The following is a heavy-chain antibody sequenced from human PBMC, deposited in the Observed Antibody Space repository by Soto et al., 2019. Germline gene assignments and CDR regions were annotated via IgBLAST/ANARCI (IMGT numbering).Heavy chain of an antibody. D-gene: IGHD6-19*01. V-gene: IGHV3-48*01. J-gene: IGHJ6*03. CDR3: ARVRSSSFNTYLYYMDL. Sequence: EVQLEESGGTLVQPGGSLGLSCVASGFTFSTFGINWVRQAPGKGLEWVSYISSNSGTIYYADSVQGRFTISRDNAYSSLYLQMNSLRAEDTAVYYCARVRSSSFNTYLYYMDLWGKGTTVTVSS. CDR1: GFTFSTFG. CDR2: ISSNSGTI.